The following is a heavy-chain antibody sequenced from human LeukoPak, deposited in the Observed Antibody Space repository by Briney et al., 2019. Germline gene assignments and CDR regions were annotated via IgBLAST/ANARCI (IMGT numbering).Heavy chain of an antibody. CDR2: IYTSGST. D-gene: IGHD3-22*01. V-gene: IGHV4-4*09. J-gene: IGHJ5*02. CDR1: GGSISSYY. CDR3: ARHYYDSSGYYYPRYNWFDP. Sequence: PSETLSLTCTVSGGSISSYYWSWIRQPPGKGLEWIGYIYTSGSTNYNPSLKSRVTISVDTSKDQFSLKLSSVTAADTAVYYCARHYYDSSGYYYPRYNWFDPWGQGTLVTVSS.